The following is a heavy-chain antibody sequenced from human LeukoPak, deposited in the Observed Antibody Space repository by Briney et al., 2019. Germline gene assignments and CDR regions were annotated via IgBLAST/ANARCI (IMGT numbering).Heavy chain of an antibody. J-gene: IGHJ4*02. D-gene: IGHD3-22*01. V-gene: IGHV3-30-3*01. CDR1: AFTFSYYA. Sequence: GTSLRLSCAASAFTFSYYAMHWVRQAPGKGLEWVAVISYDGSNKYYADSVKGRFTISRDSSKNTQYLQMNSLRSEDTAVYYCARGPKYYYDDSAYYYGYFDYWGQGTLVTVSS. CDR3: ARGPKYYYDDSAYYYGYFDY. CDR2: ISYDGSNK.